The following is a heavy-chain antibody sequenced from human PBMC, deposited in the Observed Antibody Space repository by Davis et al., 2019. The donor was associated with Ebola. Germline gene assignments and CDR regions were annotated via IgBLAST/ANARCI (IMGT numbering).Heavy chain of an antibody. Sequence: PSETLSLTCTVSGGSISSGGYYWSWIRQHPGKGLEWIGYIYYSGSTYYNPSLKSRVTISVDTSKNQFSLKLSSVTAAGTAVYYCARGQYQLLSGKAPKDAFDIWGQGTMVTVSS. CDR3: ARGQYQLLSGKAPKDAFDI. J-gene: IGHJ3*02. CDR1: GGSISSGGYY. CDR2: IYYSGST. D-gene: IGHD2-2*01. V-gene: IGHV4-31*03.